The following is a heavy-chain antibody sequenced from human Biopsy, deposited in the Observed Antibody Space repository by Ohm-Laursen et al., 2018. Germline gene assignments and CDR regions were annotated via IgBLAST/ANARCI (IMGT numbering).Heavy chain of an antibody. J-gene: IGHJ3*02. Sequence: SETLSLTCTVSGGFISTYYWNWIRQPAGKALEWIGRIYNTGSTNYNPSLQSRVTMSVGTSKNQFSLKMSSVTAADTAVYYCARDLPYYENSGYGAFDMWGQGTMVTVSS. D-gene: IGHD3-22*01. CDR2: IYNTGST. CDR1: GGFISTYY. CDR3: ARDLPYYENSGYGAFDM. V-gene: IGHV4-4*07.